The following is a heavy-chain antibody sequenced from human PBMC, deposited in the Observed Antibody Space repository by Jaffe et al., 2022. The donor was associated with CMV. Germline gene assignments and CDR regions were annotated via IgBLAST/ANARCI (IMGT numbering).Heavy chain of an antibody. CDR1: GYTFTSYD. Sequence: QVQLVQSGAEVKKPGASVKVSCKASGYTFTSYDINWVRQATGQGLEWMGWMNPNSGNTGYAQKFQGRVTMTRNTSISTAYMELSSLRSEDTAVYYCARGDNYDFWSGLTYYYYGMDVWGQGTTVTVSS. D-gene: IGHD3-3*01. CDR2: MNPNSGNT. CDR3: ARGDNYDFWSGLTYYYYGMDV. V-gene: IGHV1-8*01. J-gene: IGHJ6*02.